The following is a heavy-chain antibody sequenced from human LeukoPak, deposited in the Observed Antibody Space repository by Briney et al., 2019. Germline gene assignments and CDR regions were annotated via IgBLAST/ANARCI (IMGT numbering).Heavy chain of an antibody. D-gene: IGHD3-9*01. CDR2: IYYSGST. CDR1: GGSISSSSYY. J-gene: IGHJ5*02. CDR3: AADHFDSSKTGFDP. V-gene: IGHV4-39*01. Sequence: PSETLSLTCTVSGGSISSSSYYWGWIRQPPGKGLEWIGSIYYSGSTYYNPSLKSRVTISVDTSKNQFSLKLSSVTAADTAVYYCAADHFDSSKTGFDPWGQGTLVTVSS.